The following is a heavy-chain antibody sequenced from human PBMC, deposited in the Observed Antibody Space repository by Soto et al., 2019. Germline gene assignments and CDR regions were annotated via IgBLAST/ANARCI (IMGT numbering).Heavy chain of an antibody. CDR2: IYTSGST. D-gene: IGHD3-10*01. CDR3: ISKDTLFLEMNSLRVDDTAMYYCAKQHGAWPSNWLDA. Sequence: PSETLSLTCTVSGGSISSYYWSWIRQPAGKGLEWIGRIYTSGSTNYNPSLKSRVTMSVDTSKNQFSLKLSSVTAVSSTLRLFISKDTLFLEMNSLRVDDTAMYYCAKQHGAWPSNWLDAWGQGALVTVSS. V-gene: IGHV4-4*07. J-gene: IGHJ5*02. CDR1: GGSISSYY.